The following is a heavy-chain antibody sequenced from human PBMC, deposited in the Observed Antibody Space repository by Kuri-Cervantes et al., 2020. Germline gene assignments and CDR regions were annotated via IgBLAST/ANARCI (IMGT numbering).Heavy chain of an antibody. Sequence: SVKVSCKASGGAFSSYTISWVRQAPGQGLEWMGRIIPILGIANYAQKFQGRVTITADKSTSTAYMELSSLRSEDTAVYYCARGCTSGNTATVCYWGQGTLVTVSS. J-gene: IGHJ4*02. CDR2: IIPILGIA. D-gene: IGHD5-18*01. V-gene: IGHV1-69*02. CDR3: ARGCTSGNTATVCY. CDR1: GGAFSSYT.